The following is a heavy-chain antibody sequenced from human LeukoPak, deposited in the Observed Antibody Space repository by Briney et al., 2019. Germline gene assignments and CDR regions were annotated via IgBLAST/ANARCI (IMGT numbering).Heavy chain of an antibody. CDR3: ATFALFGVVNAYYFYY. D-gene: IGHD3-3*01. Sequence: GASVKVSCKVSGYTLTYLSMHWVRQAPGEGLEWMGGFDPQDGETIYAQKFQGRLTVTEDTSTDTAYMELTSLKSEDTAVYYCATFALFGVVNAYYFYYWGQGTLVTVSS. V-gene: IGHV1-24*01. CDR2: FDPQDGET. CDR1: GYTLTYLS. J-gene: IGHJ4*02.